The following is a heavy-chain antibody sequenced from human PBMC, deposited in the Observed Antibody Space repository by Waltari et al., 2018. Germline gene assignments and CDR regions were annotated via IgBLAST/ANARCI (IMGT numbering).Heavy chain of an antibody. J-gene: IGHJ2*01. V-gene: IGHV4-34*01. CDR1: GWSLDPYF. D-gene: IGHD3-16*01. CDR3: ARGGGVILPNYLHFDL. Sequence: QVQLQQWGAGLLKPSDTLSLTCAVYGWSLDPYFWSWIRQSPGKGLEWIGEINQRGTINYNPSLRSRVTMSVDRSTKEFSLRLRSITTADTAVYYCARGGGVILPNYLHFDLWGRGTLVTVSS. CDR2: INQRGTI.